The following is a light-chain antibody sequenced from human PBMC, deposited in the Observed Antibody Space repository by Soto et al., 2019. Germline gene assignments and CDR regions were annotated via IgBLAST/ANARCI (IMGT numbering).Light chain of an antibody. Sequence: EIVLTQSPGTLSLSPGERATLSCRASQSLSSSQLAWYQQKPGQAPRLLIHDASSRATGISDRFSGSGSGTDFTLTISRLEPEDFAVYYCQQYGTSLFSFGPGTKVDIK. CDR2: DAS. J-gene: IGKJ3*01. V-gene: IGKV3-20*01. CDR1: QSLSSSQ. CDR3: QQYGTSLFS.